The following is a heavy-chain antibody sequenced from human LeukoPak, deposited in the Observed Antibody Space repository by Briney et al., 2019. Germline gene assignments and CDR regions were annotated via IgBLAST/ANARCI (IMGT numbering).Heavy chain of an antibody. CDR2: ISSSSSYI. CDR3: ARDPVSSGGV. D-gene: IGHD3-10*01. CDR1: GFTFSSYS. J-gene: IGHJ6*02. Sequence: PGGSLRLSCAASGFTFSSYSMNWVRHAPGKGLEWVSSISSSSSYIYYADSVKGRFTNSRDNAKNSLYLQMNSLRAEDTAVYYCARDPVSSGGVWGQGTTVTVSS. V-gene: IGHV3-21*01.